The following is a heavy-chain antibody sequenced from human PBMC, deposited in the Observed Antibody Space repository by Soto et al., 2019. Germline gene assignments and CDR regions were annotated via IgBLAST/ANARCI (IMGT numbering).Heavy chain of an antibody. V-gene: IGHV3-48*03. Sequence: PGGSLRLSCTASGFTFSSYEMTWVRQAPGKGLEWISYITSGGTTYYADSAKGRFTISRDNAKNSLYLHLNSLTAEDTAIYYCARVLYATRSSFDYWGQGTLVTVSS. CDR3: ARVLYATRSSFDY. CDR1: GFTFSSYE. CDR2: ITSGGTT. D-gene: IGHD2-15*01. J-gene: IGHJ4*02.